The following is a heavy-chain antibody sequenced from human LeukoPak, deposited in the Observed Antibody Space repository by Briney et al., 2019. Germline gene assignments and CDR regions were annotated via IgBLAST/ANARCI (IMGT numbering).Heavy chain of an antibody. D-gene: IGHD1-26*01. Sequence: PSETLSLTCAVYVGSFSGYYWSWIRQPPWKGLEWFGGINHSGSTNYNPSLKSRVTISVDTSKNQFSLKLSSVTAADTAVYYCARGEYSGSTYYFDYWGQGTLVTVSS. J-gene: IGHJ4*02. V-gene: IGHV4-34*01. CDR2: INHSGST. CDR1: VGSFSGYY. CDR3: ARGEYSGSTYYFDY.